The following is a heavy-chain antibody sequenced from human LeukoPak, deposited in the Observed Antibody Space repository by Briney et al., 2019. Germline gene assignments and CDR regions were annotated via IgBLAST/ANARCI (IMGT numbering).Heavy chain of an antibody. CDR3: ARLYSSSWYPVGYYYYYYMDV. CDR2: IYPGESDT. Sequence: VGSLKISRKGSGYSFTSYWIGWVRQMPGKGLEWGGVIYPGESDTRYSPSFQGQVTISADKSISTAYLQWSSLKASDTAMYYCARLYSSSWYPVGYYYYYYMDVWGKGTTVTVSS. D-gene: IGHD6-13*01. CDR1: GYSFTSYW. V-gene: IGHV5-51*01. J-gene: IGHJ6*03.